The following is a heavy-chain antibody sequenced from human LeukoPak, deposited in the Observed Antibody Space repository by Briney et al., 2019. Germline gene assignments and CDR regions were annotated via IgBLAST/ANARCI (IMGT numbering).Heavy chain of an antibody. V-gene: IGHV4-34*01. CDR3: ARGGGYSSSWYKWSYWFDP. CDR1: GGSFSGYY. CDR2: INHGAST. J-gene: IGHJ5*02. Sequence: MASETLSLTCAVYGGSFSGYYWSWIRQPPGKGLEWIGEINHGASTNYNPSLKSRVTISVDTSKNQFSLKLSSVTAADTAVYYCARGGGYSSSWYKWSYWFDPWGQGTLVTVSS. D-gene: IGHD6-13*01.